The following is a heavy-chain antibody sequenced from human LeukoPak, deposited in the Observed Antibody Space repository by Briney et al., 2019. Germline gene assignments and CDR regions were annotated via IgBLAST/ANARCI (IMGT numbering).Heavy chain of an antibody. V-gene: IGHV3-30*14. CDR1: GFTFRNHA. Sequence: PGGSLRLSCAASGFTFRNHAMHWVRQAPGKGLEWVAVISTDGADYYYADSVKGRFTVSRDNSKNTVYLQMNSLRAEDTAVYYCARERSYYYMDVWGKGTTVTVSS. CDR2: ISTDGADY. CDR3: ARERSYYYMDV. J-gene: IGHJ6*03.